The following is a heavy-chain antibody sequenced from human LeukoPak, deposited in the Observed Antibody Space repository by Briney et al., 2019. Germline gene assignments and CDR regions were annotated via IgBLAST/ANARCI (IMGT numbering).Heavy chain of an antibody. CDR3: AKTFQWYYMDV. D-gene: IGHD2-8*01. CDR1: GGSISSSSYY. J-gene: IGHJ6*03. CDR2: ISGSGGST. Sequence: PSETLSLTCTVSGGSISSSSYYWGWIRQPPGKGLEWVSGISGSGGSTYYADPVKGRFTISRDNSKNTLYLQMNSLRAEDTAVYYCAKTFQWYYMDVWGKGTTVTISS. V-gene: IGHV3-23*01.